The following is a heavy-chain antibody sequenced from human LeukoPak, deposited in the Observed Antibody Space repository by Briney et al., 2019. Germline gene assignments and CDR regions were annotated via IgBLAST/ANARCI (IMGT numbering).Heavy chain of an antibody. V-gene: IGHV3-23*01. CDR2: ITGSGGST. CDR1: GFTFSNYA. J-gene: IGHJ3*02. D-gene: IGHD6-19*01. CDR3: TGGGWSTDAFDI. Sequence: PGGSLRRSCAASGFTFSNYAMSWVRQAPGKGLEWVSGITGSGGSTNYADSVKGRFTISRDNSKNTLYLQMSSLRAEDTAVYYCTGGGWSTDAFDIWGQGTMVTVSS.